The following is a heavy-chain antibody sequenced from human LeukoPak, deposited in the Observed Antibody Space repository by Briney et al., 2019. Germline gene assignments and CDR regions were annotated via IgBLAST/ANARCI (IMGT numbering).Heavy chain of an antibody. CDR2: IYSSGST. CDR3: ARRRDYFDY. V-gene: IGHV4-59*08. Sequence: SETLSLTCTVSGGSISSYFWSWIRLPPGKGLEWIGSIYSSGSTNYNPSLQSRVTISVDTSKNQFSLILTSVTAADTAVYYCARRRDYFDYWGQGTLVTVSS. CDR1: GGSISSYF. J-gene: IGHJ4*02.